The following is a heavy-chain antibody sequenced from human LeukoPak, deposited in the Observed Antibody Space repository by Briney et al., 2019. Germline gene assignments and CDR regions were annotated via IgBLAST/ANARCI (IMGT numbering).Heavy chain of an antibody. CDR3: ASGSYGSGFYYFYYMDV. V-gene: IGHV3-30*03. D-gene: IGHD3-10*01. CDR2: ISYDGSNK. J-gene: IGHJ6*03. Sequence: GRSLRLSCAASGFTFSSYGMHWVRQAPGKGLEWVAVISYDGSNKYYADSVKGRFTISRDNAKNSVSLQMNSLRAEDTAVYYCASGSYGSGFYYFYYMDVWGKGTTVTVSS. CDR1: GFTFSSYG.